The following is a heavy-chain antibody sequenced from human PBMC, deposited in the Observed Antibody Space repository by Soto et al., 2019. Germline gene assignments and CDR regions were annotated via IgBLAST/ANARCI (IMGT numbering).Heavy chain of an antibody. J-gene: IGHJ4*02. Sequence: QVQLVESGGGVVQPGRSLRLSCAASGFTFSSYGMHWVRQAPGKGLGWVAVIWYDGSNKYYADSVKGRFTISRDNSKNTLYLQMNSLRAEDTAVYYCAREHFSGSYYDYWGQGTLVTVSS. CDR1: GFTFSSYG. CDR3: AREHFSGSYYDY. V-gene: IGHV3-33*01. D-gene: IGHD1-26*01. CDR2: IWYDGSNK.